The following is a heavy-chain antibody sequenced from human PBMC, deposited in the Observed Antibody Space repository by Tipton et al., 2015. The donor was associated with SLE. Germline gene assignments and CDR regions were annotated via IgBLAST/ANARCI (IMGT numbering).Heavy chain of an antibody. Sequence: TLSLTCSVSGGSVSGHYWSWIRQPPGKRLEWIGYIYNIGSTSSNPSLKSRLTFSIDPSKNQFSLKLSSVTVADTAVYYCASGTTTQLDDYFYYHIDVWGKGTTVTVSS. J-gene: IGHJ6*03. CDR2: IYNIGST. D-gene: IGHD4-11*01. CDR3: ASGTTTQLDDYFYYHIDV. CDR1: GGSVSGHY. V-gene: IGHV4-59*02.